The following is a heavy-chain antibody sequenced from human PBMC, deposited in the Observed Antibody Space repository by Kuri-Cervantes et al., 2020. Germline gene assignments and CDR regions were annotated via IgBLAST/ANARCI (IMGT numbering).Heavy chain of an antibody. CDR2: IYYSGST. CDR3: ARGKPGSGLAFDY. J-gene: IGHJ4*02. D-gene: IGHD6-19*01. V-gene: IGHV4-59*12. CDR1: GGSISSYY. Sequence: GSLRLSCTVSGGSISSYYWSWIRQPPGKGLEWIGYIYYSGSTNYNPSLKSRVTISVDTSKNQFSLQLNSVAPEDTAVYYCARGKPGSGLAFDYWGQGTLVTDSS.